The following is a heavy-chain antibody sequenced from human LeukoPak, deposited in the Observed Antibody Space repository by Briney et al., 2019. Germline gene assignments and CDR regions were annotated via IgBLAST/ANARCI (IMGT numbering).Heavy chain of an antibody. CDR2: ISSSSSTI. J-gene: IGHJ4*02. CDR1: GFTFSSYS. D-gene: IGHD3-10*01. CDR3: ARDKYFRRGMVRGDY. Sequence: GGSLRLSCAASGFTFSSYSMNWVRQAPGKGLEXVXYISSSSSTIYYADSVKGRFTISRDNAKNSLYLQMNSLRDEDTAVYYCARDKYFRRGMVRGDYWGQGTLVTVSS. V-gene: IGHV3-48*02.